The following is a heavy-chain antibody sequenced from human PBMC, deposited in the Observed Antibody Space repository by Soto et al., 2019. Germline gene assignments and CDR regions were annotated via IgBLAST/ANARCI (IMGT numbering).Heavy chain of an antibody. J-gene: IGHJ6*02. D-gene: IGHD1-7*01. CDR1: GFTFSSYG. V-gene: IGHV3-30*18. CDR3: AKDHLGVTGTTSYGMDV. CDR2: ISYDGSNK. Sequence: QVQLVESGGGVVQPGRSLRLSCAASGFTFSSYGMHWVRQAPGKGLEWVAVISYDGSNKYYADSVKGRFTISRDNSKNTLYLQMNSLRAEDTAVYYCAKDHLGVTGTTSYGMDVWGQGTTVTVSS.